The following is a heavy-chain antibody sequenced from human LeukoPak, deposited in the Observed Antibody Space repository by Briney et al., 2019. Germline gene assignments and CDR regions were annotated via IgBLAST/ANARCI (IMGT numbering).Heavy chain of an antibody. V-gene: IGHV1-69*13. CDR3: ALFTYYYDSSGFIDY. J-gene: IGHJ4*02. CDR1: GGTFSIYA. Sequence: GASVNVSCTASGGTFSIYAISWVRQAPGQGLEWMGGIIPIFGTANYAQKFQGRVTITADESTSTAYMELSSLRSEDTAVYYCALFTYYYDSSGFIDYWGQGTLVTVSS. D-gene: IGHD3-22*01. CDR2: IIPIFGTA.